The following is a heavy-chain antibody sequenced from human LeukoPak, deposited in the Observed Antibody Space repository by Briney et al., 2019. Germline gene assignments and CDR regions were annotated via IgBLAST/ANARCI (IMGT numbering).Heavy chain of an antibody. CDR1: GGSISGSSYY. J-gene: IGHJ6*02. D-gene: IGHD6-13*01. Sequence: SETLSLTCTVSGGSISGSSYYWGWIRQPPGKGLEWIGSIYYSGSTYYNPSLKSRVTISVDTSKNQFSLKLSSVTAADTAVYYCARDSGRVAAAGTKVYYYGMDVWGQGTTVTVSS. CDR2: IYYSGST. V-gene: IGHV4-39*07. CDR3: ARDSGRVAAAGTKVYYYGMDV.